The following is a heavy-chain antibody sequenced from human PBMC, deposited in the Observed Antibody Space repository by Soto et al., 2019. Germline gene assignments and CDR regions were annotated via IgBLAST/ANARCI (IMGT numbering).Heavy chain of an antibody. CDR3: AKPHRPYYGDYVDYFDY. CDR1: GFTCSSYA. J-gene: IGHJ4*02. Sequence: PGGSLRLSCAASGFTCSSYAMIWVRQAPGKGLEWVSAISGSGGSTYYADSVKGRFTISRDNSKNTLYLQMNSLRAEDTAVYYCAKPHRPYYGDYVDYFDYWGQGTLVTVSS. V-gene: IGHV3-23*01. D-gene: IGHD4-17*01. CDR2: ISGSGGST.